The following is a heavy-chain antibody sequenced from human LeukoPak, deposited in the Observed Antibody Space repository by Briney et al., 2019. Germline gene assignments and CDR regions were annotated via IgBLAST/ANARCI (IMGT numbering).Heavy chain of an antibody. CDR1: GVSISSYW. V-gene: IGHV4-4*07. Sequence: PSETLSLTCDVSGVSISSYWWSWVRKPAGKGLEWIGRIYTTGRTNYSPSFQSRVTMSIDMSKNHFSLTLRSVTAADTAVYYCAGAGYTISAFHSDFWGQGAPVTVSS. CDR3: AGAGYTISAFHSDF. J-gene: IGHJ4*02. CDR2: IYTTGRT. D-gene: IGHD5-24*01.